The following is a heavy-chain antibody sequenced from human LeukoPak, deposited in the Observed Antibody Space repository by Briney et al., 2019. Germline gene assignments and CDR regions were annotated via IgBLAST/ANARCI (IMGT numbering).Heavy chain of an antibody. D-gene: IGHD3-22*01. CDR2: IYPGDSDT. CDR3: ARHPIYDSSGYYFFDY. V-gene: IGHV5-51*01. J-gene: IGHJ4*02. CDR1: GYSFTSYW. Sequence: GESLKISCKGSGYSFTSYWIGWVRQVPGKGLEWMGIIYPGDSDTRYSPSFQGQVTISADKSISTAYLQWSSLKASDTAMYYCARHPIYDSSGYYFFDYWGQGTLVTVSS.